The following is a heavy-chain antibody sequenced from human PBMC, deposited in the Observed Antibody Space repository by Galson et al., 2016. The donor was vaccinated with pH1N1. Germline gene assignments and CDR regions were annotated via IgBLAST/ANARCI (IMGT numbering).Heavy chain of an antibody. D-gene: IGHD3-22*01. V-gene: IGHV6-1*01. CDR3: ARSEYYYDSSGYRHDTFDI. CDR2: TCYRSKWYN. Sequence: CAISGDSVSSNSAAWNWIRQSPLRGLEWLGRTCYRSKWYNDYGVSVKSRITINPDTSKNQFSLQLNSVTPEDTAVYYCARSEYYYDSSGYRHDTFDIWGQGTTVTVSS. CDR1: GDSVSSNSAA. J-gene: IGHJ3*02.